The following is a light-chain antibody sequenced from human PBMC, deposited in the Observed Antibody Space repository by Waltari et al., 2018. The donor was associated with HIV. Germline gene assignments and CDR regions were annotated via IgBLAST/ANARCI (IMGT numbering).Light chain of an antibody. J-gene: IGKJ4*01. CDR2: GAS. CDR1: QSVTSSF. CDR3: QQYGSSPLT. Sequence: IVLTQSPGTLSLSPGERATLSCRASQSVTSSFLIWYQQKPGQAPRLLIYGASSRATGIPYRFSGDGSGTDFTLTISRLEPEDFSVYYCQQYGSSPLTFGGGTKVDIK. V-gene: IGKV3-20*01.